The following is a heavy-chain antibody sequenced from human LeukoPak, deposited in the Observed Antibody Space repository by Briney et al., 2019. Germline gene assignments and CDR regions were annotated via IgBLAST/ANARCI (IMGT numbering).Heavy chain of an antibody. Sequence: ESLRVSCAASGFTFSGYAMSWVRQAPGKGVEWVSAISGSGGSTYYADSVKGRFTISRDNSKNTLYLQMNSLTTEDTAVYYCTTAYYYDSSGLAPDAFDIWGQGTMVTVSS. J-gene: IGHJ3*02. CDR3: TTAYYYDSSGLAPDAFDI. D-gene: IGHD3-22*01. CDR1: GFTFSGYA. CDR2: ISGSGGST. V-gene: IGHV3-23*01.